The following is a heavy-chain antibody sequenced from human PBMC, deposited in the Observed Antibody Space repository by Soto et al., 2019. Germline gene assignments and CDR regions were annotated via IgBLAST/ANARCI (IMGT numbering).Heavy chain of an antibody. D-gene: IGHD6-19*01. CDR3: ARHYSSGSRNWFDP. CDR2: IYYSGST. V-gene: IGHV4-39*01. CDR1: GGSISSYF. J-gene: IGHJ5*02. Sequence: PSETLSLTCTVSGGSISSYFGGRVRQPPGKGLEWIGSIYYSGSTYYNPSLRSRVTISVDTSKNQFSLKLSSVTAADTAVFYCARHYSSGSRNWFDPWGQGTLVTVSS.